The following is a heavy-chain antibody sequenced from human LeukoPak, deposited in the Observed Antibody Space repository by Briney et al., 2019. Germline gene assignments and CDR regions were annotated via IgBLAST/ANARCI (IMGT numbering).Heavy chain of an antibody. D-gene: IGHD6-13*01. J-gene: IGHJ4*02. Sequence: PGGSLRLSCAASGFTFSSYTMNWVRQAPGKGLEWVSSISSSSNYIYYADSVKGRFTISRDNAKNSLYLQMNSLRAEDTAVYYCARVKSGAAAGPVIDYWGQGTLVTVSS. CDR3: ARVKSGAAAGPVIDY. CDR2: ISSSSNYI. V-gene: IGHV3-21*01. CDR1: GFTFSSYT.